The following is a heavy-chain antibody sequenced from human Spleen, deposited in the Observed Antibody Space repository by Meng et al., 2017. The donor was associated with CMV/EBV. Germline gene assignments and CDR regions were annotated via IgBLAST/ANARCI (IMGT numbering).Heavy chain of an antibody. CDR2: INPNSGGT. J-gene: IGHJ6*02. V-gene: IGHV1-2*02. D-gene: IGHD1-26*01. Sequence: ASVKVSCKASGYTFTGYYIHWVRQAPGQGLEWMGWINPNSGGTSYAQKFQGRVTMTRDTSINTANMELTRLRSDDTAIYYCARTQVPAHTGSYRYYYYYAMDVWGQGATVTVSS. CDR1: GYTFTGYY. CDR3: ARTQVPAHTGSYRYYYYYAMDV.